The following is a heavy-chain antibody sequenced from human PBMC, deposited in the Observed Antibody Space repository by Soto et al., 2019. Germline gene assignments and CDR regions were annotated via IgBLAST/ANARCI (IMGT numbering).Heavy chain of an antibody. CDR3: ARSTYYYDSSGYYFDY. CDR2: IYYSGST. CDR1: GGSISSGGYY. V-gene: IGHV4-31*03. Sequence: SETLSLTCTVSGGSISSGGYYWSWIRQHPGKGLEWIGYIYYSGSTYYNPSLKSRVTISVDTSKNQFSLKLSSVTAADTAVYYCARSTYYYDSSGYYFDYWGQGTLVTVSS. J-gene: IGHJ4*02. D-gene: IGHD3-22*01.